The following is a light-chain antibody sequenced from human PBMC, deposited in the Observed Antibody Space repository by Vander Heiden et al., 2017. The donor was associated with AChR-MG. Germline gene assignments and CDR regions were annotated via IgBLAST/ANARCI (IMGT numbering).Light chain of an antibody. J-gene: IGKJ4*01. V-gene: IGKV4-1*01. CDR1: QSLLYSSNNKDY. CDR3: QQYDSTPLT. CDR2: WSS. Sequence: DIVMTQSPDFLAVSLGERATINCKSSQSLLYSSNNKDYLAWYQQKPGQPPKLLISWSSTRESGVPDRFSGSGSGTDFTLTISSLQAEDVAVYYCQQYDSTPLTFGGGTKVEIK.